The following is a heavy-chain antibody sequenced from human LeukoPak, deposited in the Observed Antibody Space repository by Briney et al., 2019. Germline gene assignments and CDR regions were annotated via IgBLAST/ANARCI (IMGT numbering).Heavy chain of an antibody. J-gene: IGHJ4*02. Sequence: GGSLRLSCPASGFTFSSYEMNWVRQAPGKGLGWVSYIISRGATTYYADSVQGRFTISRDDAKNSLYLHMNSLRVEDTAVYYCARLYSSSSGLRASDYWGQGTLVTVFS. CDR3: ARLYSSSSGLRASDY. CDR1: GFTFSSYE. CDR2: IISRGATT. V-gene: IGHV3-48*03. D-gene: IGHD6-6*01.